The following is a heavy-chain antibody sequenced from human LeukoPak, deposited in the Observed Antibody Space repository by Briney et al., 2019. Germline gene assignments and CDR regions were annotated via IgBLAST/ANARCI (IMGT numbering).Heavy chain of an antibody. J-gene: IGHJ4*02. CDR2: ISAYNGNT. D-gene: IGHD6-13*01. CDR1: GYTFTSYG. Sequence: ASVKVSCKASGYTFTSYGISWVRQAPGQGLEWMGWISAYNGNTNYAQKLQGRVTITRDTSASTAYMELSSLRSEDTAVYYCARVRSSSWFLLAYWGQGTLVTVSS. V-gene: IGHV1-18*01. CDR3: ARVRSSSWFLLAY.